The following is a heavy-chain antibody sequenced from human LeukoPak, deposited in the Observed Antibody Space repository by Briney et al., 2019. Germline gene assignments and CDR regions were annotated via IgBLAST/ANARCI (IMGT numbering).Heavy chain of an antibody. CDR2: MNPNSGNT. V-gene: IGHV1-8*03. D-gene: IGHD4-17*01. CDR3: ARGRMTTVTMGYYFDY. J-gene: IGHJ4*02. CDR1: GYTFTSYD. Sequence: WASVKVSCKASGYTFTSYDINWVRQATGQGLEWMGWMNPNSGNTGYAQKFQGRVTITRNTSISTAYMELSSLRSEDTAVYYCARGRMTTVTMGYYFDYWGQGTLVTVSS.